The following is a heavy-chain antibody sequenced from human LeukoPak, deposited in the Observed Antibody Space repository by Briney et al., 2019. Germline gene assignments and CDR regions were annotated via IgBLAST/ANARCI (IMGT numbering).Heavy chain of an antibody. CDR2: ISSGSTYV. CDR1: GFTFSSYT. J-gene: IGHJ4*02. Sequence: GGSLRLSCAASGFTFSSYTMNWVRQAPGKGLDWVSSISSGSTYVYYADSVKGRFTISRDNSKNTLYLQMNSLRAEDTAVYYCARDGSSPHFDYWGQGTLVTVSS. D-gene: IGHD6-6*01. CDR3: ARDGSSPHFDY. V-gene: IGHV3-21*01.